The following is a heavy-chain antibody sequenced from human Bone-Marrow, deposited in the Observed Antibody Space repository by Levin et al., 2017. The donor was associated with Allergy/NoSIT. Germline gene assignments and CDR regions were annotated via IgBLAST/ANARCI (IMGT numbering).Heavy chain of an antibody. CDR2: TYYNGST. V-gene: IGHV4-30-4*01. CDR3: ARVRDGYNFGDYYCEC. Sequence: SETLSLTCTVSGGSISSDNYYWTWIRQPPGKGLECIGYTYYNGSTYYNPSLKSRVTISVDTSKNQFSLKLVSVTAADTAVYYCARVRDGYNFGDYYCECRGEGALVIVSS. D-gene: IGHD5-24*01. J-gene: IGHJ4*02. CDR1: GGSISSDNYY.